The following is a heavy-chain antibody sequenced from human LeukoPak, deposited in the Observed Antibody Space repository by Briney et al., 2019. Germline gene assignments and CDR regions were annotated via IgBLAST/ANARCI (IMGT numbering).Heavy chain of an antibody. V-gene: IGHV1-18*01. CDR2: ISAYNGNT. CDR3: ARDTDENTELDY. Sequence: RGESLKISCKASGYTFTSHGISWVRQAPGQGLEWMGWISAYNGNTNYAQKLQGRVTMTTDTSTSTAYMELRSLRSDDTAVYYCARDTDENTELDYWGQGTLVTVSS. CDR1: GYTFTSHG. J-gene: IGHJ4*02.